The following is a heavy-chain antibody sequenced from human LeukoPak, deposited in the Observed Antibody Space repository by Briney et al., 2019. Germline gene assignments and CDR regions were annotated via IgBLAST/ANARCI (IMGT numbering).Heavy chain of an antibody. CDR2: INPNSGGT. D-gene: IGHD6-6*01. CDR3: ARDFKLSSSSYYFDY. Sequence: AGSVKVSCKASGYTFTGYYMHWVRQAPGQGLEWMGWINPNSGGTNYAQKFQGRVTMTRDTSISTAYKELSRLRSDDTAVYYCARDFKLSSSSYYFDYWGQGTLVTVSS. J-gene: IGHJ4*02. CDR1: GYTFTGYY. V-gene: IGHV1-2*02.